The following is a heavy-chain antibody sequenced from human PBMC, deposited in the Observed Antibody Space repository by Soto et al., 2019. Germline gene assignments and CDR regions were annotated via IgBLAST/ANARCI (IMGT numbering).Heavy chain of an antibody. J-gene: IGHJ4*02. D-gene: IGHD3-16*01. V-gene: IGHV4-31*02. CDR2: IYYSGST. Sequence: IYYSGSTYYNPSLKSRVTISVDTSKNQFSLKLSSVTAADTAVYYCAGAWGGYFDYWGQGTLVTVSS. CDR3: AGAWGGYFDY.